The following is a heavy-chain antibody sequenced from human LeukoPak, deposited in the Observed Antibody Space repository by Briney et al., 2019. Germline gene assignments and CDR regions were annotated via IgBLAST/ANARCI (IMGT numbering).Heavy chain of an antibody. Sequence: PGGSLRLSCAASGFTFSSYAMHWVRQAPGKGLEWVAVISYDGSNKYYADSVKGRFTISRDNSKNTLYLQMNSLRAEDTAVYYCAKDTRTFRSQWLVLGRVDNWGQGTLVTVSS. CDR2: ISYDGSNK. CDR3: AKDTRTFRSQWLVLGRVDN. D-gene: IGHD6-19*01. CDR1: GFTFSSYA. V-gene: IGHV3-30-3*01. J-gene: IGHJ4*02.